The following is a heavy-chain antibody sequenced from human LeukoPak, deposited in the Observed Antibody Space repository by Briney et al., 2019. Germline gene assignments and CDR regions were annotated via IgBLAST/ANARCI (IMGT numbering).Heavy chain of an antibody. D-gene: IGHD3-22*01. Sequence: SETLSLTCTVSGGSISSSSYYWGWLRQPPGKGLEWIVSTYYSGSTYYNPSLNSRVTISVDTSKNQFSLKLSSVTAADTAVYYCARNTRVHYYDSSGPVDYWGQGTLVTVSS. J-gene: IGHJ4*02. CDR2: TYYSGST. CDR1: GGSISSSSYY. CDR3: ARNTRVHYYDSSGPVDY. V-gene: IGHV4-39*07.